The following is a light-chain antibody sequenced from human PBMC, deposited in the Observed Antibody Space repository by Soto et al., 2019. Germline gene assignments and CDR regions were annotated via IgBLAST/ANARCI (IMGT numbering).Light chain of an antibody. J-gene: IGLJ1*01. CDR3: SSYAGTHIV. V-gene: IGLV2-8*01. CDR1: SSDVGGYNY. CDR2: DVS. Sequence: QSALTQPPSASGSPGQSVAISCTGTSSDVGGYNYVSWYQQHPGKAPKLMIYDVSKRPSGVPDRFSGSKSGNTASLTVSGLQAEDEADYYCSSYAGTHIVFGTGNKVTVL.